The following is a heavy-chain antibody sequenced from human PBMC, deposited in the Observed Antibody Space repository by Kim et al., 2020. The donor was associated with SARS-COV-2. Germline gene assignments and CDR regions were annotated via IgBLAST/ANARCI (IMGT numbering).Heavy chain of an antibody. V-gene: IGHV3-23*01. CDR2: VGVTGDDT. CDR1: GFIFTTET. Sequence: GGSLRLSCTASGFIFTTETMGWIRQAPGKGLEWVSSVGVTGDDTYYADSVKGRFTISRDNSRNTVYLQMSSLRVDDTAVYYCVKTKMARGLSDYWGRGTL. CDR3: VKTKMARGLSDY. J-gene: IGHJ4*02. D-gene: IGHD3-10*01.